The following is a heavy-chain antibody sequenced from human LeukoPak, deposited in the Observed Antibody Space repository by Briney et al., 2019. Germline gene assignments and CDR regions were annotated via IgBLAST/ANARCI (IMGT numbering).Heavy chain of an antibody. Sequence: ASVKVSCKASGYTFTSYGISWVRQAPGQGLEWMGWISAYNGNTNYAQKLQGRVTMTTDTSTSTAYMELRSLRSDDTAVYYCARDGPEFYYIVVVPAAPTGWFDPWGQGTLVTVAS. V-gene: IGHV1-18*01. CDR2: ISAYNGNT. J-gene: IGHJ5*02. D-gene: IGHD2-2*01. CDR3: ARDGPEFYYIVVVPAAPTGWFDP. CDR1: GYTFTSYG.